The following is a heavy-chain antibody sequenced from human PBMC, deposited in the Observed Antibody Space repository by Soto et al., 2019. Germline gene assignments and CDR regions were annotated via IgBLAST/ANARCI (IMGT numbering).Heavy chain of an antibody. J-gene: IGHJ4*02. CDR2: VIPIFQTP. CDR1: GGSFSDYT. CDR3: ARVSRGPIDN. D-gene: IGHD3-10*01. V-gene: IGHV1-69*01. Sequence: QAQLVQSGAEVKKPGSSVKVSCNASGGSFSDYTINWVRQAPGQGLEWMGGVIPIFQTPTYAQNFQGRVTITADESTSTAYMELNSLTSGDTAVYYCARVSRGPIDNWGQGTLVTVSS.